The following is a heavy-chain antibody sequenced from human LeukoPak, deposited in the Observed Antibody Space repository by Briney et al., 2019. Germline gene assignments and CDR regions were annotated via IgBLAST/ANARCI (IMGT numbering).Heavy chain of an antibody. J-gene: IGHJ6*02. CDR1: GFTFSNFG. CDR3: ARDLDRGLVLTSYGMDV. CDR2: ISYDGSNK. Sequence: GGSLRLSCVGSGFTFSNFGIHWVRQAPGKGLEWVAVISYDGSNKYYADSVKGRFTISRDNSKNTLYLQMNSLRAEDTAVYYCARDLDRGLVLTSYGMDVWGQGTTVTVSS. D-gene: IGHD3/OR15-3a*01. V-gene: IGHV3-30*19.